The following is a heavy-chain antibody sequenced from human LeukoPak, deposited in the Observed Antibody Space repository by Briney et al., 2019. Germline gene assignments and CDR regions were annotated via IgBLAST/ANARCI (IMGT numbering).Heavy chain of an antibody. J-gene: IGHJ5*02. CDR3: ARGVVTAPYRVGNWFDP. V-gene: IGHV1-46*01. CDR1: GYTFTSYY. D-gene: IGHD2-21*02. Sequence: ASVKVSCKASGYTFTSYYMHWVRQAPGQGLEWMGIINPSGGSTSYAQKFQGRVTMTRDTSTSTVYMELSSLRPDETAVYYCARGVVTAPYRVGNWFDPWGQGTLVTVSS. CDR2: INPSGGST.